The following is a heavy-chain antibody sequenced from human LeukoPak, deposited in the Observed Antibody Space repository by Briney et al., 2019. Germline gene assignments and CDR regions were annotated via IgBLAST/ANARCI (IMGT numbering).Heavy chain of an antibody. V-gene: IGHV4-38-2*02. CDR2: ICHSGST. D-gene: IGHD3-22*01. CDR3: ARDPPYDSSGFDY. J-gene: IGHJ4*02. CDR1: GYSISSGYY. Sequence: SETLSLTCTVSGYSISSGYYWGWIRQPPGKGLEWIGSICHSGSTYYNPSLKSRVTISVDTSKNQFSLKLSSVTAADTAVYYCARDPPYDSSGFDYWGQGTLVTVSS.